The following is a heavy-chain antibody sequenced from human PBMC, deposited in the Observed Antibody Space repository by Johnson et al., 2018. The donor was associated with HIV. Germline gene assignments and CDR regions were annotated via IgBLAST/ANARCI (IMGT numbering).Heavy chain of an antibody. D-gene: IGHD2-15*01. CDR3: ARVGVVGVPNAFDV. CDR2: MWYDGSNK. CDR1: GFTFSTYG. V-gene: IGHV3-33*01. J-gene: IGHJ3*01. Sequence: QMQLVESGGGVVQPGRSLRLSCAASGFTFSTYGMHWVRQAPGKGLEWVAVMWYDGSNKYYADSVKGRFTISRDNSKNTLYLQMNSLRAEDTAVYYCARVGVVGVPNAFDVSGQGTLVTVSS.